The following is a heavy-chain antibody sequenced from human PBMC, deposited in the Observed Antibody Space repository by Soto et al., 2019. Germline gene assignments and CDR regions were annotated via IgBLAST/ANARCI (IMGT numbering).Heavy chain of an antibody. D-gene: IGHD3-9*01. V-gene: IGHV3-23*01. Sequence: PGGSLRLSCAASGFTFNHHAMSWVRQAPGKGLEWVSGIVASGSATYYADSVKGRFTISRDNSKNTLYLQMNSLRAEDTAVYYCAKATKGYFDWLYSAFDIWGQGTMVTVSS. CDR2: IVASGSAT. J-gene: IGHJ3*02. CDR3: AKATKGYFDWLYSAFDI. CDR1: GFTFNHHA.